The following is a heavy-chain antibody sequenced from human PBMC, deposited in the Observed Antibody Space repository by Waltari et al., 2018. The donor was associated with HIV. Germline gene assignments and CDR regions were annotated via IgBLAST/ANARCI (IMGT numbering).Heavy chain of an antibody. Sequence: GGGLVQPGRSLTLSCTASGFTFGDYAMSWVRQAPGKGLEWIGFIRSKAYGGTTEYAASVKGRFIISRDDSKGIAFLQMNSLIIEDTAVYYCADQTNFHYWGQGTLVTVSS. V-gene: IGHV3-49*04. D-gene: IGHD2-2*01. CDR3: ADQTNFHY. J-gene: IGHJ4*02. CDR2: IRSKAYGGTT. CDR1: GFTFGDYA.